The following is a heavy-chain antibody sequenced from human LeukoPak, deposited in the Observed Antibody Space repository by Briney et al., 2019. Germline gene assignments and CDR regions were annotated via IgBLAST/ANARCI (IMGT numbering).Heavy chain of an antibody. CDR1: GYTFTSYD. J-gene: IGHJ4*02. CDR3: ARENYGDYGDYYFDY. CDR2: INPSGGST. D-gene: IGHD4-17*01. Sequence: ASVKVSCKASGYTFTSYDINWVRQAPGQGLEWMGIINPSGGSTSYAQKFQGRVTMTRDMSTSTVYMELSSLRSEDTAVYYCARENYGDYGDYYFDYWGQGTLVTVSS. V-gene: IGHV1-46*01.